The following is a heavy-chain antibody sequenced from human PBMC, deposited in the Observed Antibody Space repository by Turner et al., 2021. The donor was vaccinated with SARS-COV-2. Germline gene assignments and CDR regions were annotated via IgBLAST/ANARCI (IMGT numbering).Heavy chain of an antibody. CDR3: ATLVARQLVKAGWYFDL. CDR1: GGPISSSSYY. J-gene: IGHJ2*01. CDR2: IYYSGST. Sequence: QLHLQESGPGLVKPSETLSPTCPVPGGPISSSSYYWGWIRQPPGKGLEWIGSIYYSGSTYYDPSLKSRVTISVDTSKNQFSLKLSSVTAADTAVYYCATLVARQLVKAGWYFDLWGRGTLVTVSS. D-gene: IGHD6-13*01. V-gene: IGHV4-39*01.